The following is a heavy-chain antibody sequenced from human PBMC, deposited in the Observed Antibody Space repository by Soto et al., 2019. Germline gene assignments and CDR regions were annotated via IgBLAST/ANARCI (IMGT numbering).Heavy chain of an antibody. J-gene: IGHJ4*02. D-gene: IGHD6-19*01. Sequence: EVQLVESGGGLVQPGGSLRLSCAASGFTVSSNYMSWVRQAPGKGPEWVAVISSDGSKYYADSVKVRFTISRDNSKNTLDLQMNSLRAEDTAVDFCARDVSSGWDYFDYWGQGTPVTVSS. CDR3: ARDVSSGWDYFDY. CDR1: GFTVSSNY. V-gene: IGHV3-66*01. CDR2: ISSDGSK.